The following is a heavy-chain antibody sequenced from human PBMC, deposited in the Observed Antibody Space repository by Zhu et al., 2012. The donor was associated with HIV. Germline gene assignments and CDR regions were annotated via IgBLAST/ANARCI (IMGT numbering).Heavy chain of an antibody. J-gene: IGHJ4*02. Sequence: QVQLQQGGAGLLRPSETLSLTCAVYGGSFSGYYWSWIRQPPGKGLEWIGEINHSGSSNYNPSLKSRVTISVDTSKNQFSLKLSSVTAADTAVYYCARRRNYYGSGXFDYWGQGTLVTVSS. CDR3: ARRRNYYGSGXFDY. V-gene: IGHV4-34*01. D-gene: IGHD3-10*01. CDR1: GGSFSGYY. CDR2: INHSGSS.